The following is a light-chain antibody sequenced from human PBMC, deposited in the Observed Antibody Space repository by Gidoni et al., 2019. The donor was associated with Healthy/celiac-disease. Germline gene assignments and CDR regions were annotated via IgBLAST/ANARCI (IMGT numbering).Light chain of an antibody. V-gene: IGLV2-14*01. CDR1: SSDVGCYNY. J-gene: IGLJ2*01. CDR2: DVS. Sequence: QSALPPPASVSESPGPSITISCTGTSSDVGCYNYVSWYQQHPGKAPKLMIYDVSNRPSGVSNRFSGSKSGNTASLTISGLQAEDEADYYCSSYTSSSTLEFGGGTKLTVL. CDR3: SSYTSSSTLE.